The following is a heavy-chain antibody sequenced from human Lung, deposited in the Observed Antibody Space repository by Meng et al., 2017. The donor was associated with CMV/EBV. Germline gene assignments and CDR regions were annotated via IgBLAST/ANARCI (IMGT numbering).Heavy chain of an antibody. CDR2: IYYSGST. CDR3: ARSHSSGWPFDY. CDR1: GGSISSSSYY. V-gene: IGHV4-39*07. J-gene: IGHJ4*02. D-gene: IGHD6-19*01. Sequence: SETLSLTCTVSGGSISSSSYYWGWIRQPPGKGLEWIGSIYYSGSTYYNPSLKSRVTISVDTSKNQFSLKLSSVTAADTAVYYCARSHSSGWPFDYWGQGKLVNGAS.